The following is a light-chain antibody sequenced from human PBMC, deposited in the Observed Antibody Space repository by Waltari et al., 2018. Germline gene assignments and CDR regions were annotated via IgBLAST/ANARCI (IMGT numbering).Light chain of an antibody. Sequence: QSALTQPASVSGSPGQSITISCTGSTSDVGGYNLVSWYLQFPNKAPPLIIYEGTRRPSGVSSRFSASKSGNTASLTISGLQAEDEALYFCSSYARSDNSVLFGGGTQLSVL. CDR1: TSDVGGYNL. CDR2: EGT. V-gene: IGLV2-23*01. CDR3: SSYARSDNSVL. J-gene: IGLJ2*01.